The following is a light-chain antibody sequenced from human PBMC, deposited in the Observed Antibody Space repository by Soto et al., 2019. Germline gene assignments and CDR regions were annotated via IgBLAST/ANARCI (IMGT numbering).Light chain of an antibody. CDR2: GAS. J-gene: IGKJ4*01. V-gene: IGKV3-15*01. CDR1: QSISDT. CDR3: QPQYSWPLT. Sequence: IVMTHSLGTLSLSQGGRATLSCRASQSISDTLVSCQQKPRQAPTLLINGASTRAPAFPARFSGSGSGTDFTLTIISLQAEDFAAYYCQPQYSWPLTFGGGTKVDIK.